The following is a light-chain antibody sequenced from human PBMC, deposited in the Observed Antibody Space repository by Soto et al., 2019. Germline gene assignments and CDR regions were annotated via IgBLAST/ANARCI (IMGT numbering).Light chain of an antibody. CDR1: QNIRNW. CDR3: QQYNTYST. J-gene: IGKJ5*01. CDR2: DAS. V-gene: IGKV1-5*01. Sequence: DIQMTQSPSTLSASVGDRVTITCRASQNIRNWLAWYQQKPGKAPNLLIYDASSLKSGVPARFSGSGSGTVFPITSSSLQHDDFATYCCQQYNTYSTFGQGTRLEIK.